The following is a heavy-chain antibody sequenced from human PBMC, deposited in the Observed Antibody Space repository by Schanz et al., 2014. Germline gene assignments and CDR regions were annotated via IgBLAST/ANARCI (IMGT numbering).Heavy chain of an antibody. Sequence: VQLVESGGGLVQPGGSLRLSCAASGFTFSDYYMSWIRQAPGKGLEWVSYISHNSHYTNYADSVKGRFTISRDNAKNSLYLQMHSLRDEDTAVYYCARENLNWEAFDIWGQGTVVTVSS. CDR1: GFTFSDYY. CDR2: ISHNSHYT. CDR3: ARENLNWEAFDI. D-gene: IGHD7-27*01. J-gene: IGHJ3*02. V-gene: IGHV3-11*05.